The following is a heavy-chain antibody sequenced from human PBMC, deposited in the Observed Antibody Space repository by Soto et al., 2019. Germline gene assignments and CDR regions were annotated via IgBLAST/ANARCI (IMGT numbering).Heavy chain of an antibody. CDR2: IKSKTDGGTT. D-gene: IGHD5-12*01. V-gene: IGHV3-15*01. CDR3: TTGMWLRSNYYYYYMDV. J-gene: IGHJ6*03. Sequence: GGSLRLSCAASGFTFSNAWMSWVRQAPGKGLEWVGRIKSKTDGGTTDYAAPVKGRFTISRDDSKNTVYLQMNSLKTEDTAVYYCTTGMWLRSNYYYYYMDVWGKGTTVTVSS. CDR1: GFTFSNAW.